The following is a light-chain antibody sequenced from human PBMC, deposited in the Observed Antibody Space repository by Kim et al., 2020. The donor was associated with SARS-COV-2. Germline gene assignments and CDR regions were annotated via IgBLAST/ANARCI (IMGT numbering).Light chain of an antibody. CDR2: QDS. V-gene: IGLV3-1*01. CDR1: KLGDKY. Sequence: SYELTQPPSVSVSPGQTASITCSGDKLGDKYACWYQQKPGQSPVLVIYQDSKRPSGIPERFSGSNSGNTATLTISGTQALDEADYYCQAWASSLVFG. CDR3: QAWASSLV. J-gene: IGLJ2*01.